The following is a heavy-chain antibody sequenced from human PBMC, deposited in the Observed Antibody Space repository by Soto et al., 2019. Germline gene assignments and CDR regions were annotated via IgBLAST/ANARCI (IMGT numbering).Heavy chain of an antibody. CDR3: ARGRGIASSYPLDV. J-gene: IGHJ6*02. V-gene: IGHV1-69*01. D-gene: IGHD6-13*01. CDR2: ILPLFGTA. Sequence: QVQLVQSGAEVKKPGSSVKVSCKASGGIFNSYAISWVRQAPGQGLEWMGGILPLFGTANYAQKFQGRVTISADESTSTSYMEVSSLRSEDAAVYYCARGRGIASSYPLDVWGQGTTVTVSS. CDR1: GGIFNSYA.